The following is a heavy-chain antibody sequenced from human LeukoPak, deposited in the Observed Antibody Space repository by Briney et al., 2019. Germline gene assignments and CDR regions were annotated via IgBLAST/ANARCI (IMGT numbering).Heavy chain of an antibody. CDR1: GFTFSSYE. Sequence: PGGSLRLSCAASGFTFSSYEMNWVRQAPGEGLEWVSYISSSGSTIYYADSVKGRFTISRDNAKNSLYLQMNSLRAEDTAVYYCARDPARELLWFGELSAVWGKGTTVTVSS. V-gene: IGHV3-48*03. CDR3: ARDPARELLWFGELSAV. D-gene: IGHD3-10*01. J-gene: IGHJ6*04. CDR2: ISSSGSTI.